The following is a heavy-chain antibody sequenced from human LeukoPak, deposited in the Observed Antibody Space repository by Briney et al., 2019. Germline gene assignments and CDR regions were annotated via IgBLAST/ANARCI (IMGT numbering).Heavy chain of an antibody. V-gene: IGHV1-2*02. CDR1: GYSFTDYL. Sequence: VKVSCKASGYSFTDYLMHWVRQAPGQGLEWMGWINPHSGGTSSAQKFQGRVTMTRDTSISTTYMELSTLRSDDTAVYYCARDRNGDGFAYFDYWGQGTLVTVSS. CDR2: INPHSGGT. D-gene: IGHD5-24*01. CDR3: ARDRNGDGFAYFDY. J-gene: IGHJ4*02.